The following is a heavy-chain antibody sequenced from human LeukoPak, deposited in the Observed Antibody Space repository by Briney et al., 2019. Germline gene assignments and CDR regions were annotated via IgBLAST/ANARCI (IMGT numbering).Heavy chain of an antibody. V-gene: IGHV1-46*01. CDR3: ASGRSDFWNYVEFDY. Sequence: ASVKVSCTASGYTFTNYYMYWVRQAPGQGLEWVGIINPSGDSTNYAQKYQGRVTTTRDTSTSTVYMELSSLRSEDTAVYYCASGRSDFWNYVEFDYWGQGTLVTVSS. J-gene: IGHJ4*02. CDR1: GYTFTNYY. CDR2: INPSGDST. D-gene: IGHD3/OR15-3a*01.